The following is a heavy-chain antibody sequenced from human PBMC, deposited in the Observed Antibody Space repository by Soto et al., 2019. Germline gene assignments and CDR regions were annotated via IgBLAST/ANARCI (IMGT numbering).Heavy chain of an antibody. D-gene: IGHD3-9*01. CDR1: GYSFTSYA. V-gene: IGHV1-3*01. J-gene: IGHJ3*02. Sequence: ASVKVSCKASGYSFTSYAMHWVRQAPGQRLEWMGWISADNGNTNYSQKLQGRVTMTTDTFTSTAYMELRSLRSDDTAVYYCARARLASDAFDIWGQGTMVTVSS. CDR2: ISADNGNT. CDR3: ARARLASDAFDI.